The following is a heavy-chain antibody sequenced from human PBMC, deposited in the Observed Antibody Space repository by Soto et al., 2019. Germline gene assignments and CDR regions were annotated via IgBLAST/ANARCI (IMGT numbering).Heavy chain of an antibody. CDR3: ARTIGSGSYYYYGMDV. CDR1: GFTFSSYE. Sequence: GGSLRLSCAASGFTFSSYEMNWVRQAPGKGLEWVSYISSSGSTIYYADSVKGRFTISRDNAKNSLYLQMNSLRAEDTAFYYCARTIGSGSYYYYGMDVLGQGTTVTVSS. J-gene: IGHJ6*02. CDR2: ISSSGSTI. D-gene: IGHD3-10*01. V-gene: IGHV3-48*03.